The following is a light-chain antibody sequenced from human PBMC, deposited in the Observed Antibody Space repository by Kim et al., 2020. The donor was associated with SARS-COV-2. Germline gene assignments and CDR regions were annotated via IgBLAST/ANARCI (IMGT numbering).Light chain of an antibody. CDR1: SLRSYY. J-gene: IGLJ3*02. V-gene: IGLV3-19*01. CDR2: GKN. Sequence: SSELTQDPAVSVALGQTVRITCQGDSLRSYYASWYKQKTGQAPVLVIYGKNNRPSGIPDRFSGSSSGNTASLTITGAQAEDEADYYCNSRDSSGNWVFGGGTQLTVL. CDR3: NSRDSSGNWV.